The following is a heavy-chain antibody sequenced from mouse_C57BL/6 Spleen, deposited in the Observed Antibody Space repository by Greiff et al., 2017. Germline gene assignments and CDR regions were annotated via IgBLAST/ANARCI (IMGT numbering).Heavy chain of an antibody. D-gene: IGHD2-1*01. CDR3: ARSGYGNPDAMDY. CDR1: GYSFTGYY. Sequence: EVQGVESGPELVKPGASVKISCKASGYSFTGYYMNWVKQSPEKSLEWIGEINPSTGGTTYTQKFKAKATLTVDKSSSTAYMQLKSLTSEDSAVYYCARSGYGNPDAMDYWGQGTSVTVSS. V-gene: IGHV1-42*01. CDR2: INPSTGGT. J-gene: IGHJ4*01.